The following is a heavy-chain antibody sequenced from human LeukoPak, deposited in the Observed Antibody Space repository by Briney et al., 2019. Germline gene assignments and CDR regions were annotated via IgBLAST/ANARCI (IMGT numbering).Heavy chain of an antibody. V-gene: IGHV3-43*02. J-gene: IGHJ5*02. CDR2: LRGDGGRT. Sequence: GGSLRLSCAASGFTFDDYAMHWVRQAPGKGLEWVSLLRGDGGRTYYADSVKGRFTISRDNSKNSLYLQMNSLRTEDTALYYCAKDRGRTNHYDFWSGYYVAWGQGTLVTVSS. D-gene: IGHD3-3*01. CDR1: GFTFDDYA. CDR3: AKDRGRTNHYDFWSGYYVA.